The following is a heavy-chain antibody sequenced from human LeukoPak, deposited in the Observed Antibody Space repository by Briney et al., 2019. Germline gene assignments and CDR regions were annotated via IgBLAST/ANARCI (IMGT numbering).Heavy chain of an antibody. V-gene: IGHV4-28*01. J-gene: IGHJ4*02. CDR2: IYYSGST. D-gene: IGHD1-26*01. CDR3: AKYSGSYYVVY. CDR1: GYSISSTNW. Sequence: SDTLSLTCAVSGYSISSTNWWGWIRQPPGKGLEWIGYIYYSGSTYYNPSLKSRVTMSVDTSKNQFSLKLSSVTAVDTAVYYCAKYSGSYYVVYWGQGTLVTVSS.